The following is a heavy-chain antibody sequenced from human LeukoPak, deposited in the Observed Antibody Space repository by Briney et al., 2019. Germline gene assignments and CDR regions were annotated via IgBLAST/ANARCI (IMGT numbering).Heavy chain of an antibody. CDR2: IHTSGST. J-gene: IGHJ4*02. V-gene: IGHV4-61*02. CDR1: GGSISSGSYY. CDR3: ARDQYYYDSSGYYRIDY. Sequence: PSETLSLTCTVSGGSISSGSYYWSWIRQPAGKGLEWIGRIHTSGSTNYNPSLKSRVTMSVDTSKNQFSLKLSSVTAADTAVYYCARDQYYYDSSGYYRIDYWGQGTLVTVSS. D-gene: IGHD3-22*01.